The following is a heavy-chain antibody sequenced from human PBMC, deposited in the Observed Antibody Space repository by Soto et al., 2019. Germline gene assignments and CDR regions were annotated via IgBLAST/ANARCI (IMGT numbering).Heavy chain of an antibody. CDR3: WRSIAARLNWFDP. CDR2: IKQDGSEK. J-gene: IGHJ5*02. D-gene: IGHD6-6*01. Sequence: EVQLVESGGGLVQPGGSLRLSCAASGFTFSSYWMSWVRQAPGKGLEWVANIKQDGSEKYYVDSVKGRFTISRDNAKNTLYLQMNSLRAEDTAVYYGWRSIAARLNWFDPWGQGTLVTVSS. CDR1: GFTFSSYW. V-gene: IGHV3-7*01.